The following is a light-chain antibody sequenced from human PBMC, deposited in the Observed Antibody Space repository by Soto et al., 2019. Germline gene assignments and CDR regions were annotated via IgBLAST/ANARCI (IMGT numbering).Light chain of an antibody. V-gene: IGKV1-33*01. Sequence: DIQMTRSPSSLSASVGDRVTITCQASPDISNYLNWYQQKPGKAANLLIYGASNLKSGVQSRFSGSGSGTDFTFTISNLQPEDIATYYCQQYDDLPLTFGGGTKVEIK. CDR1: PDISNY. J-gene: IGKJ4*01. CDR2: GAS. CDR3: QQYDDLPLT.